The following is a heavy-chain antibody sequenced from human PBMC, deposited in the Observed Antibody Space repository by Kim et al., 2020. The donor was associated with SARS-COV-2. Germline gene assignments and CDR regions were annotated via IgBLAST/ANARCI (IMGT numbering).Heavy chain of an antibody. J-gene: IGHJ4*02. D-gene: IGHD6-19*01. V-gene: IGHV3-9*01. Sequence: GGSLRLSCAASGFTFDDYAMHWVRQAPGKGLEWVSGISWNSGSIGYADSVKGRFTISRENAKNSLYLQMNSLRAEDTALYYCAKDSVKTGYTTGWYYFDYWGQGTLVTVSS. CDR3: AKDSVKTGYTTGWYYFDY. CDR2: ISWNSGSI. CDR1: GFTFDDYA.